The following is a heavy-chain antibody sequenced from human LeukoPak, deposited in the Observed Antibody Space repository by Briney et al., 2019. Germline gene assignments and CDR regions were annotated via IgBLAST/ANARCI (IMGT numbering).Heavy chain of an antibody. V-gene: IGHV4-4*08. CDR2: ISNSVST. CDR1: GASISSYY. D-gene: IGHD5-24*01. Sequence: SETLSLTCTVSGASISSYYWSWIRQPPGQGLEWIAFISNSVSTNYNPSLKSRVTISLDTSRKQLSLRLSSVIAADTAVYYCVATERWLQWDYWGQGTLVTVSS. J-gene: IGHJ4*02. CDR3: VATERWLQWDY.